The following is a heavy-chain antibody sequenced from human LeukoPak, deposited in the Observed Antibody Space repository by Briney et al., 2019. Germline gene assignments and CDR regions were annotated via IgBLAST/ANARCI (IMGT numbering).Heavy chain of an antibody. D-gene: IGHD1-26*01. CDR2: IIPIFGTA. CDR1: GGTFSSYA. CDR3: AFRTLGRIVGALDYFDY. V-gene: IGHV1-69*05. Sequence: ASVKLSCKASGGTFSSYAISWVRQAPGQGLEWMGRIIPIFGTANYAQKFQGRVTITTDESTSTAYMELSSLRSEDTAVYYCAFRTLGRIVGALDYFDYWGQGTLVTVSS. J-gene: IGHJ4*02.